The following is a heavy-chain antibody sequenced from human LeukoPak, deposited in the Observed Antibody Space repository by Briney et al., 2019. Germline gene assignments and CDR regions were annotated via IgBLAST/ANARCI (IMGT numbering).Heavy chain of an antibody. V-gene: IGHV3-21*01. CDR1: GFTFSSYS. D-gene: IGHD4/OR15-4a*01. CDR2: ISSSGSYI. CDR3: ARGRLTTSIDY. Sequence: GGPLRLSCAASGFTFSSYSMNWVRQSPGKGLEWVSSISSSGSYIYYADSVKGRFTISRDNAKNSLYLQMNSLRAEDTAVYSCARGRLTTSIDYWGQGTLVTVSS. J-gene: IGHJ4*02.